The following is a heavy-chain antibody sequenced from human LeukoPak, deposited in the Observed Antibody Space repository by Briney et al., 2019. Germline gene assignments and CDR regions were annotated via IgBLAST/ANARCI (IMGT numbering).Heavy chain of an antibody. Sequence: WETLSLTCSLCIVSMCIISYYGGWVRKPPGGGLEWIGGIYYSGSTYYNPSHKSRVTISVDTSKNQFSLKLSSVTAADTAVYYCARHGSIAAAGGGWFDPWGQGTLVTVSS. D-gene: IGHD6-13*01. V-gene: IGHV4-39*01. CDR3: ARHGSIAAAGGGWFDP. J-gene: IGHJ5*02. CDR1: IVSMCIISYY. CDR2: IYYSGST.